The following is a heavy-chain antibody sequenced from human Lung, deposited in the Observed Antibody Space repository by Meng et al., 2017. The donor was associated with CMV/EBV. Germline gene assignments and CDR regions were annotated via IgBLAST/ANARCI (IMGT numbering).Heavy chain of an antibody. V-gene: IGHV1-2*02. CDR2: INPNTGGT. CDR1: GYTFTGYY. J-gene: IGHJ6*02. D-gene: IGHD2-8*01. Sequence: ASVKVSCKASGYTFTGYYIHWVRQAPGQGLEWMGWINPNTGGTNYAQNFQGRVTMTRDTSISAVYMELSRLRSDDTAVYYCASPYVLRNYGIDVWGQGTTVTVSS. CDR3: ASPYVLRNYGIDV.